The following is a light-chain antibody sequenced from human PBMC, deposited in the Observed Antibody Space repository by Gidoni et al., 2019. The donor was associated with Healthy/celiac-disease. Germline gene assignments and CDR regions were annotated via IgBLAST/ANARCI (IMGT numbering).Light chain of an antibody. Sequence: DIHITQSPSTLSAPVGDRVTIPCRASQSISSWLAWYQQKPGKAPKLLIYAASSLESEVPSRFSGSGSGTEFTLTISSLQPDDFATYYCQQYNSFPTFGQGTKVEIK. J-gene: IGKJ1*01. CDR2: AAS. CDR3: QQYNSFPT. CDR1: QSISSW. V-gene: IGKV1-5*03.